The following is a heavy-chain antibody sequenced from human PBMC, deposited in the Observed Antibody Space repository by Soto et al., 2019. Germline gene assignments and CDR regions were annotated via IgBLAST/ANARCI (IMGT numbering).Heavy chain of an antibody. J-gene: IGHJ2*01. CDR3: ARPTTSSSWYWYFDL. CDR1: GGSISSYY. CDR2: IYYSGST. D-gene: IGHD6-13*01. Sequence: QEQLQESGPGLVKPSETLSLTCTVSGGSISSYYWSWIRQPPGKGLEWIGYIYYSGSTNYNPSLKRRVTISVDTSKNQFSLKLSSVTAADTAVYYCARPTTSSSWYWYFDLWGRGTLVTVSS. V-gene: IGHV4-59*08.